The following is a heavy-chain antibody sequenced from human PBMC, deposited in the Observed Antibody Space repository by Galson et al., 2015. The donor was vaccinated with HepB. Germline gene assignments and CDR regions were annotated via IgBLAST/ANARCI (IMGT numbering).Heavy chain of an antibody. CDR2: LTVSGDST. V-gene: IGHV3-23*01. CDR1: GFTFSTYV. J-gene: IGHJ3*02. D-gene: IGHD3-22*01. CDR3: AQGVSSGSTYRAFEI. Sequence: SLRLSCAASGFTFSTYVMGWVRQAPGKGLDWVSTLTVSGDSTYYADSVKGRFTISRDSSKSTLYLQMNSLRAEDSAVYYCAQGVSSGSTYRAFEIWGQGTMVTVAS.